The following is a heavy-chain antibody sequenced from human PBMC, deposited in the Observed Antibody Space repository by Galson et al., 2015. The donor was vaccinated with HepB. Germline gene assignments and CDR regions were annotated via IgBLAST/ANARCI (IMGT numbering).Heavy chain of an antibody. Sequence: SLRLSCAASGFTFSSYGMHWVRQAPGKGLEWVAVIWYDGSNKYYADSVKGRFTISRDNSKNTLYLQMNSLRAEDTAVYYCAREDSSGSSAFDIWGQGTMVTVSS. CDR2: IWYDGSNK. J-gene: IGHJ3*02. CDR1: GFTFSSYG. V-gene: IGHV3-33*01. CDR3: AREDSSGSSAFDI. D-gene: IGHD3-22*01.